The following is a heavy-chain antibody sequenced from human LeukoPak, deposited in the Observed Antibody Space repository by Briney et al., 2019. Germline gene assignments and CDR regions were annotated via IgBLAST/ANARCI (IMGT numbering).Heavy chain of an antibody. Sequence: GGSLRLSCAASGFTFSNYGMHWVRQAPGKGLEWVAFIRYEGSNKYYGDSVKGRFTISRDNSKSTLYLLMTSLTAEDTAVYYCAKNSLSYSGYAGPLDIWGQGTMVTVSS. D-gene: IGHD5-12*01. CDR2: IRYEGSNK. V-gene: IGHV3-30*02. CDR3: AKNSLSYSGYAGPLDI. CDR1: GFTFSNYG. J-gene: IGHJ3*02.